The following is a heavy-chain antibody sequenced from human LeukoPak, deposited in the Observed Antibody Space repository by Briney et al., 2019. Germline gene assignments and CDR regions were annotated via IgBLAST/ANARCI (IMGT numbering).Heavy chain of an antibody. V-gene: IGHV1-18*01. CDR3: ARAASGITIFGVVMGDSYGMDV. CDR1: GGTFSSYA. J-gene: IGHJ6*02. D-gene: IGHD3-3*01. CDR2: ISAYNGNA. Sequence: ASVKVSCKASGGTFSSYAISWVRQAPGQGLEWMGWISAYNGNANYAQKVQGRVTMTTDTSTSTAYMELRSLRSDDTAVYYCARAASGITIFGVVMGDSYGMDVWGQGTTVTVSS.